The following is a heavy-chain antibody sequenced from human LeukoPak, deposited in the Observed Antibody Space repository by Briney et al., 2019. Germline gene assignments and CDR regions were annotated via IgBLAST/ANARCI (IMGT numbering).Heavy chain of an antibody. CDR2: ISGSGGST. D-gene: IGHD1-26*01. V-gene: IGHV3-23*01. Sequence: GGSLRLSCAASGFPFSNYAMTWVRQAPGKGLEWVSLISGSGGSTYYADSVKGRFTISRDNSKNTLYLQMNSLRAEDTAVYYCAAEPRGMDVWGQGTTVTVSS. J-gene: IGHJ6*02. CDR1: GFPFSNYA. CDR3: AAEPRGMDV.